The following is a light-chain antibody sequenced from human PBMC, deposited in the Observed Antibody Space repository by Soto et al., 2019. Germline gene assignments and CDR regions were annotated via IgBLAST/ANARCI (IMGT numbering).Light chain of an antibody. CDR1: QSVGSN. CDR3: QQRSNWIT. CDR2: GAS. J-gene: IGKJ5*01. V-gene: IGKV3-15*01. Sequence: EIVMTQSPATLSVSPGEGATLSCRASQSVGSNLAWYQQKPGQAPRLLIYGASTRATGIPARFSGSGSGTDFTLTISSLEPEDFAVYYCQQRSNWITFGQGTRLEIK.